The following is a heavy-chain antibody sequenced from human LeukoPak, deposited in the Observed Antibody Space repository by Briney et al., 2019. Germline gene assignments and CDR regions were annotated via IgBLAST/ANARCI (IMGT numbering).Heavy chain of an antibody. Sequence: PSETLSLTCTVSGGSISSSSYYWGWIRQPPGRGLEWIGSIYYSGSTYYNPSLKSRVTISVDTSKNQFSLKLSSVTAADTAVYYCASSLIGLYSSGWNPRGYGMDVWGQGTTVTVSS. CDR2: IYYSGST. D-gene: IGHD6-19*01. J-gene: IGHJ6*02. CDR1: GGSISSSSYY. V-gene: IGHV4-39*07. CDR3: ASSLIGLYSSGWNPRGYGMDV.